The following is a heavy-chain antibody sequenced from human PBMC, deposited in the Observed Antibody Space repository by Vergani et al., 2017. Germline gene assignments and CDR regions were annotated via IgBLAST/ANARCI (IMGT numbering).Heavy chain of an antibody. D-gene: IGHD2-8*01. CDR2: IYSGGST. CDR3: IPYGTNGVCPVGYYGMDV. CDR1: GFTVSRNY. V-gene: IGHV3-53*01. Sequence: EVQLVESGGGLIQPGGSLRLSCAASGFTVSRNYMSWVRQAPGKGLEWVSVIYSGGSTYYADSVKGRFTISRDNSKNTLYLQMNSLRAEDTAVYYCIPYGTNGVCPVGYYGMDVWGQGTTVTVSS. J-gene: IGHJ6*02.